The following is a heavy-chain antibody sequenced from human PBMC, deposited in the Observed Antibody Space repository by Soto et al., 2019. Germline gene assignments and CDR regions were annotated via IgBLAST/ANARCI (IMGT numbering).Heavy chain of an antibody. CDR2: IKQDGSEK. D-gene: IGHD2-2*01. CDR3: ARELGYCSSTSCYAGDY. CDR1: GFTFSSYW. Sequence: GGSLRLSCAASGFTFSSYWMSWVRQAPGKGLEWVANIKQDGSEKYYVDSVKGRFTISRDNAKNSLYLQMNSLRAEDTAVYYCARELGYCSSTSCYAGDYWGQGTLVTVSS. V-gene: IGHV3-7*01. J-gene: IGHJ4*02.